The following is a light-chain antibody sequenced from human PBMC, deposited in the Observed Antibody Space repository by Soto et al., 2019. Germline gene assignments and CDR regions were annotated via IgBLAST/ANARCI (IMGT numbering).Light chain of an antibody. J-gene: IGKJ1*01. Sequence: VLRQSPGTLSLSPGERATLSCRASQNVSSNVVVWYERHPGQAPRLLIYGAASRATGIPARCSGSGSGTDFTLTISSLEPEDFAVYYCQQRSNWPPITFGQGTKVDI. V-gene: IGKV3D-20*02. CDR3: QQRSNWPPIT. CDR2: GAA. CDR1: QNVSSN.